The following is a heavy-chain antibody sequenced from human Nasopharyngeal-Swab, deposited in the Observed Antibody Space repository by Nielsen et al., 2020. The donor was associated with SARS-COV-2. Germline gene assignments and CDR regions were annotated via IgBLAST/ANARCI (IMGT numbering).Heavy chain of an antibody. CDR2: INHSGST. J-gene: IGHJ5*02. V-gene: IGHV4-34*01. CDR3: AGRPYSSSYWFDP. Sequence: SETLSLTCAVYGGSFSGYYWSWIRQPPGKGLEWIGEINHSGSTNYNPSLKSRVTISVDTSKNLFSLKLSSVTAADTAVYYCAGRPYSSSYWFDPWGQGTLVTVSS. D-gene: IGHD6-6*01. CDR1: GGSFSGYY.